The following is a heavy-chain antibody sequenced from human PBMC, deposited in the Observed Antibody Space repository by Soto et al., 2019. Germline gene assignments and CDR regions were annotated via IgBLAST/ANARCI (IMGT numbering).Heavy chain of an antibody. J-gene: IGHJ4*02. D-gene: IGHD1-1*01. V-gene: IGHV1-18*01. Sequence: QVHLVQSGAEVKKPGASVKVSCKASGYTFTSYGITWVRQATGQGLEWMGWISAHNGNTDYAQKLQGRVIVTRDTSTSTAYMELRSLISDDTAVYCCARGRYGDYWGQGALVTVSS. CDR2: ISAHNGNT. CDR1: GYTFTSYG. CDR3: ARGRYGDY.